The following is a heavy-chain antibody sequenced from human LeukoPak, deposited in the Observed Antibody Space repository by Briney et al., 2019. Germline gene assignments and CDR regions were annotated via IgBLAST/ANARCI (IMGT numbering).Heavy chain of an antibody. D-gene: IGHD6-13*01. CDR1: GGSISSSSYY. CDR3: AREGRSSWYDYYYGMDV. V-gene: IGHV4-39*07. CDR2: IYYSGST. J-gene: IGHJ6*02. Sequence: SETLSLTCTVSGGSISSSSYYWGWIRQPPGKGLEWIGSIYYSGSTYYNPSLKSRVTISVDTSKNQFSLKLSSVTAADTAVYYCAREGRSSWYDYYYGMDVWGQGTTVTVSS.